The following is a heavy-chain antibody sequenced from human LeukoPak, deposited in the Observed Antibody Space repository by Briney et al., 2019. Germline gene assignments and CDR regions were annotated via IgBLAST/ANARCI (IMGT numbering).Heavy chain of an antibody. CDR1: GFTSSSYE. V-gene: IGHV3-48*03. D-gene: IGHD3-10*02. Sequence: GRSLRLSRAASGFTSSSYEMSWVRQAPGEGLEWVSYISSSCSTIYYADAVKGRFTISRDNAKNSLYLQMNSLRAEDTAVYYCAELGITMIGGVWGKGTTVTIFS. CDR2: ISSSCSTI. CDR3: AELGITMIGGV. J-gene: IGHJ6*04.